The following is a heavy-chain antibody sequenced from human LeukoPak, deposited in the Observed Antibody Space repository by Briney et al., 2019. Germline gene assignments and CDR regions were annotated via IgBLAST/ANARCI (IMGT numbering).Heavy chain of an antibody. CDR2: ISYDGSNE. Sequence: GGSLRLSCAGSGFTFSSYAMHWVRQAPGKGLEWVAVISYDGSNEYYAEFVKGRFTISRDNSKNTLYLQMNSLRAEDTAVYYCARRGISSQAFDIWGQGTMVTVSS. CDR3: ARRGISSQAFDI. J-gene: IGHJ3*02. D-gene: IGHD6-6*01. CDR1: GFTFSSYA. V-gene: IGHV3-30-3*01.